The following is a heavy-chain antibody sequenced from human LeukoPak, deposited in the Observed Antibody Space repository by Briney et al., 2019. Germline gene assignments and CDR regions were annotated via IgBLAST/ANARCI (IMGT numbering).Heavy chain of an antibody. V-gene: IGHV3-23*01. D-gene: IGHD3-10*01. CDR2: VSDSGATT. Sequence: GGSLGLSCVASGFTFSSDTMTWVRQAPGEALEWVSSVSDSGATTSYADSVKGRFTVSRDNSKDTLYLQMNSLRAEDTATYYCAKGSSGNYYHWGQGTLVTVSS. CDR3: AKGSSGNYYH. CDR1: GFTFSSDT. J-gene: IGHJ1*01.